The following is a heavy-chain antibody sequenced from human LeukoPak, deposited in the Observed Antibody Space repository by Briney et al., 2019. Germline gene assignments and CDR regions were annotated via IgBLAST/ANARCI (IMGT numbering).Heavy chain of an antibody. CDR3: AKDREKFYYGSGSYPLFDY. V-gene: IGHV3-23*01. CDR1: GFTFSSEA. D-gene: IGHD3-10*01. J-gene: IGHJ4*02. CDR2: ISPAGGTT. Sequence: GGSLRLSCAVSGFTFSSEAMGWVRQLPGGGLEWVSTISPAGGTTYYAESMKGRSTISRDNSKNTLYLQMNSMRAEDTALYYCAKDREKFYYGSGSYPLFDYWGQGTLVTVSS.